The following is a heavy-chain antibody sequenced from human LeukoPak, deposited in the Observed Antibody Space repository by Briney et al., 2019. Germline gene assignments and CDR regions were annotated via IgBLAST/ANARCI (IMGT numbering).Heavy chain of an antibody. J-gene: IGHJ4*02. V-gene: IGHV1-2*06. CDR3: ARDQYSSGWYGL. CDR1: GYTFTGYE. Sequence: ASVKVSCKASGYTFTGYEMHWVRQAPGQGLEWMGRINPDSGGTNYARKFQGRVTMTRDTSIGTAYVELSRLRSDDTAVYYCARDQYSSGWYGLWGQGTLVTVSS. D-gene: IGHD6-19*01. CDR2: INPDSGGT.